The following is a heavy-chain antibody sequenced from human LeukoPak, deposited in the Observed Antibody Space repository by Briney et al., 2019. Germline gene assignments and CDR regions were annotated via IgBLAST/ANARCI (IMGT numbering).Heavy chain of an antibody. Sequence: ASVKVSCKASGYTFTGYYMHWVRQAPGQGLEWMGWINPNSGGTNYAQKFQGRVTMTRDTSISTAYMELSRLRSDDTAVYYCAREINVPGFDAFDIWGQGTMVTVSS. CDR1: GYTFTGYY. CDR3: AREINVPGFDAFDI. J-gene: IGHJ3*02. D-gene: IGHD2-2*01. V-gene: IGHV1-2*02. CDR2: INPNSGGT.